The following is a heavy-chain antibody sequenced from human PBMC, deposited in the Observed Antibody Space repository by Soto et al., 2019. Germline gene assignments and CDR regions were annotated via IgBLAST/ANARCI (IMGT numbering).Heavy chain of an antibody. CDR2: IYYSGST. J-gene: IGHJ4*02. V-gene: IGHV4-59*08. CDR1: GGSISTYY. Sequence: PSETLSLTCTVSGGSISTYYWSWIRQPPWKGLEWIGYIYYSGSTNYNPSLKSRVTISVDTSKNQFSLKLSSVTAADTAVYYCARRLTNGVAVAGLLDYWGQGTLVTVSS. D-gene: IGHD6-19*01. CDR3: ARRLTNGVAVAGLLDY.